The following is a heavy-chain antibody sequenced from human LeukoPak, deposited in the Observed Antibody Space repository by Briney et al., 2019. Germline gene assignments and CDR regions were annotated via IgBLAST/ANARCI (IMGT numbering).Heavy chain of an antibody. CDR1: GFTFSSYW. V-gene: IGHV4-34*01. CDR3: AREAAAEDY. J-gene: IGHJ4*02. CDR2: INHSGST. D-gene: IGHD6-13*01. Sequence: PGGSLRLSCAASGFTFSSYWMSWVRQPPGKGLEWIGEINHSGSTNYNPSLKSRVTISVDTSKNQFSLKLSSVTAADTAVYYCAREAAAEDYWGQGTLVTVSS.